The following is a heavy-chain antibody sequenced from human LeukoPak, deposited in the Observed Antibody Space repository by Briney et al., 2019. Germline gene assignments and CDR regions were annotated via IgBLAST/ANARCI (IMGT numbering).Heavy chain of an antibody. D-gene: IGHD1-26*01. CDR3: ARQVGATLVDY. CDR1: GFTCSSYN. Sequence: GGSLRRSCAASGFTCSSYNMNWLRQAPGKGLGWVSSISSSSGYIYYAASMRGRFTISRDTAKNSLYLQMNSLRAEDTAVYYCARQVGATLVDYWGQGTLVTVSS. J-gene: IGHJ4*02. V-gene: IGHV3-21*01. CDR2: ISSSSGYI.